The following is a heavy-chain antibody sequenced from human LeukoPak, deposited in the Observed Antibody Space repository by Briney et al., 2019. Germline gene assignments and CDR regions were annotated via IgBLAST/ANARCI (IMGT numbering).Heavy chain of an antibody. CDR3: AREKSQGDCSGGSCSNLDY. Sequence: TGGSLRLSCAASGFTFSSYWMSWVRQAPGKGLEWAANIKQDGSEKYYVYSVKGRFTISRDNAKNSLYLQMNSLRAEDTAVYYCAREKSQGDCSGGSCSNLDYWGQGTLVTVSS. V-gene: IGHV3-7*01. CDR2: IKQDGSEK. J-gene: IGHJ4*02. D-gene: IGHD2-15*01. CDR1: GFTFSSYW.